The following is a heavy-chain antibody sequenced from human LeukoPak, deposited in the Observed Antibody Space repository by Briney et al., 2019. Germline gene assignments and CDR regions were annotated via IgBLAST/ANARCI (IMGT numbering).Heavy chain of an antibody. Sequence: SETLSLTCAVYGGSFSGYYWRWVRQPPGKGLGWIGNIFYSGSTYYSPSRKSRVTISLDTSRNQFSLKLNSVTAANTAVYYCAKSNGYGLIDIWGQGTMVTVSS. J-gene: IGHJ3*02. D-gene: IGHD3-22*01. CDR2: IFYSGST. CDR3: AKSNGYGLIDI. CDR1: GGSFSGYY. V-gene: IGHV4-34*12.